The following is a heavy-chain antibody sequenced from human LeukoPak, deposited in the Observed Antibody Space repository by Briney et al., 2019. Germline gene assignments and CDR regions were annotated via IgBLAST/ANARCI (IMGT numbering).Heavy chain of an antibody. CDR2: ISGSGGST. Sequence: GGSLRLSCAASGFTFSSYAMSWVRQAPGKGLEWVSAISGSGGSTYYADSVKGRFTISRDNSKNTLYLQMNSLRAEDTAVYYCAKPPMVRGVIITFPSGFDIWGQGTMVTVSS. J-gene: IGHJ3*02. CDR3: AKPPMVRGVIITFPSGFDI. D-gene: IGHD3-10*01. V-gene: IGHV3-23*01. CDR1: GFTFSSYA.